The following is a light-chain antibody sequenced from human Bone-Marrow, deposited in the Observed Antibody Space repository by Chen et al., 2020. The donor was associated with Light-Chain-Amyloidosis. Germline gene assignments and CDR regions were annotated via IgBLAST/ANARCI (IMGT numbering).Light chain of an antibody. V-gene: IGLV3-21*02. Sequence: SHVLTHPSSVSVAPGQTATITCGGNNIENTSVHWYQQTPGQAPLVVVYDDSDRPSGIPERLSGSNSGNTATLTISRVEAGDEADYYCQVWDRSSDRPVFGGGTKLTVL. CDR1: NIENTS. J-gene: IGLJ3*02. CDR2: DDS. CDR3: QVWDRSSDRPV.